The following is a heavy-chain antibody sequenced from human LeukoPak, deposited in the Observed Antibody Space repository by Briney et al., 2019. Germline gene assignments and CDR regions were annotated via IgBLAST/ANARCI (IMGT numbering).Heavy chain of an antibody. V-gene: IGHV4-39*01. J-gene: IGHJ4*02. Sequence: SETLSLTCTVSGGSVSSSSYHWGWIRQPPGTGLEWLGSVFYSGSTYYNPSLKSRVTMSVDTSKNQFSLKLSSVIAADTAVYYCARLWSTDCSGGSCPHQPNYWGQGTLVTVSS. CDR3: ARLWSTDCSGGSCPHQPNY. CDR2: VFYSGST. CDR1: GGSVSSSSYH. D-gene: IGHD2-15*01.